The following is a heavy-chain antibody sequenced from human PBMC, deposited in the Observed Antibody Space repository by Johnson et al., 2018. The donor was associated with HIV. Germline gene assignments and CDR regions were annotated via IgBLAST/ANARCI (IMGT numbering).Heavy chain of an antibody. J-gene: IGHJ3*02. CDR1: GFTVSSNY. D-gene: IGHD2-21*01. CDR2: IYSGGST. Sequence: VQLVESGGGLIQPWGSLRLSCAASGFTVSSNYMSWVRQAPGKGLEWVSVIYSGGSTYYADSVKGRFTISRDNSNNPVYLQMSSLRAGDTAVYYCAMLGWGSFDIWVQGTMVTVSS. CDR3: AMLGWGSFDI. V-gene: IGHV3-66*03.